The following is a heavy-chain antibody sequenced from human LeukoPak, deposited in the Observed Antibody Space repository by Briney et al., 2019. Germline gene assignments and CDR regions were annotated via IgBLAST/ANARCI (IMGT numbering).Heavy chain of an antibody. Sequence: ASVKVSCKASGYTFTGYYMHWVRQAPGQGLEWMGWMNPNSGGTNYAQKFQGRVTMTRDTSISTAYMELSRLRSDDTAVYYCARDQSAHYYYYMDVWGKGTTVTVSS. V-gene: IGHV1-2*02. CDR2: MNPNSGGT. CDR1: GYTFTGYY. CDR3: ARDQSAHYYYYMDV. J-gene: IGHJ6*03.